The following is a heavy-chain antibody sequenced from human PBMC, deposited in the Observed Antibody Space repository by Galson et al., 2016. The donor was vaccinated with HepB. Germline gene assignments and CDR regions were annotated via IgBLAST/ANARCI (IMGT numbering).Heavy chain of an antibody. D-gene: IGHD6-13*01. J-gene: IGHJ4*02. CDR2: IYPDDSDT. CDR3: ARSQSSSWYFQGVY. Sequence: QSGAEVKKAGESLKISCKGSGYKFTNYWIAWVRQMPGKGLEWMGIIYPDDSDTKYSPASQGQVTISADKSINTAFLHWRNLKASDTAKYFCARSQSSSWYFQGVYWDQGTLVTVDS. V-gene: IGHV5-51*01. CDR1: GYKFTNYW.